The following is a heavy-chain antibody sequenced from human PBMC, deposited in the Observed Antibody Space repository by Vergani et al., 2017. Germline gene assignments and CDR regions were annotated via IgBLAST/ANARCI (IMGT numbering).Heavy chain of an antibody. V-gene: IGHV4-38-2*02. CDR2: VHTDGTA. CDR1: GYSISSGYF. Sequence: QVQLQESGPGLLKPSETLSLTCTVSGYSISSGYFWSWLRQPAGKGLEWLGRVHTDGTAYYNPSLRTRVRLSADLSQSQFSLKMTSLTAADTSVYFCARDQWDDDGPRGWFAPWGQGILVTVSS. J-gene: IGHJ5*02. D-gene: IGHD5-24*01. CDR3: ARDQWDDDGPRGWFAP.